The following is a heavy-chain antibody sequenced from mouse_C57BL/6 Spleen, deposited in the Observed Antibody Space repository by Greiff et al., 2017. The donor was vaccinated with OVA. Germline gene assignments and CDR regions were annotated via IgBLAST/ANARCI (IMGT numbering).Heavy chain of an antibody. J-gene: IGHJ2*01. CDR1: GYTFTGYW. V-gene: IGHV1-63*01. D-gene: IGHD4-1*02. CDR2: IYPGGGYT. Sequence: QVQLQQSGAELMKPGASVKLSCKATGYTFTGYWIGWAKQRPGHGLEWIGDIYPGGGYTNYNEKFKGKATLTADKSSSTAYMQFSSLTSEDSAIYYCARTTGNYFDYWGQGTTLTVSS. CDR3: ARTTGNYFDY.